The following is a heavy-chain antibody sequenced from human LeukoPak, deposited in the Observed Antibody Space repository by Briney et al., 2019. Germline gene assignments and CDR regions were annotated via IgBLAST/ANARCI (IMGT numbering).Heavy chain of an antibody. J-gene: IGHJ4*02. CDR1: GFTFDDYA. D-gene: IGHD3-22*01. V-gene: IGHV3-9*01. CDR2: ISWNSGSI. CDR3: AKAGGGYCDSSGYLDY. Sequence: GGSLRLSCAASGFTFDDYAMHWVRQAPGKGLEWVSGISWNSGSIGYADSVKGRFTISRDNAKNSLYLQMNSLRAEDTALYYCAKAGGGYCDSSGYLDYWGQGTLVTVSS.